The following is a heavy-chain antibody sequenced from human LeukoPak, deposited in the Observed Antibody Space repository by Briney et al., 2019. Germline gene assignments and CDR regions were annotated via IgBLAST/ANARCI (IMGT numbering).Heavy chain of an antibody. CDR2: VYYSENT. V-gene: IGHV4-59*08. CDR3: TSRVAVTGTHKAYFDY. CDR1: GGSLSGYY. D-gene: IGHD6-19*01. Sequence: PETLSLTCSVSGGSLSGYYWSWIRQPPGKELEWIGYVYYSENTKYNPSLEGRVTISLDTSKTRFSLRLNSGPTADTAVYFCTSRVAVTGTHKAYFDYWGQGILVTVSS. J-gene: IGHJ4*02.